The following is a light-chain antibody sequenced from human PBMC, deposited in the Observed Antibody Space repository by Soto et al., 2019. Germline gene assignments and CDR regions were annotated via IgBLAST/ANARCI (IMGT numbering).Light chain of an antibody. CDR3: SSPAPRSTPI. CDR1: SSDIGAYNH. CDR2: DVY. V-gene: IGLV2-14*03. Sequence: QSVLTQPASVSGSPGQSTTISCTGTSSDIGAYNHISWYQQHPGKAPKLMIYDVYTRPSGVSNRFSGSKSGNTASLTISGLQAGVEADYYCSSPAPRSTPIFGGGTKVTVL. J-gene: IGLJ2*01.